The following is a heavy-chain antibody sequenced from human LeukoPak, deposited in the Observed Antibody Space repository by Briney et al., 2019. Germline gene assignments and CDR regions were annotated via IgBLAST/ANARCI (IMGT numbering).Heavy chain of an antibody. CDR1: GGSFSGYY. D-gene: IGHD2-2*01. V-gene: IGHV4-34*01. J-gene: IGHJ4*02. CDR2: INHSGST. CDR3: ARGIVVVPAALYYFDY. Sequence: SETLSLTCAVYGGSFSGYYWSWIRQPPGKGLEWIGEINHSGSTNYNPSLKSRVTISVDTSKNQFSLKLSFVTAADTAVYYCARGIVVVPAALYYFDYWGQGTLVTVSS.